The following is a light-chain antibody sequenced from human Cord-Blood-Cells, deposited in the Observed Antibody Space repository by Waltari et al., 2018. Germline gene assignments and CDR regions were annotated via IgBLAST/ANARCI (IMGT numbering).Light chain of an antibody. J-gene: IGLJ1*01. CDR2: RNN. CDR3: AAWDDSLSGFYV. CDR1: SSNIGSNY. V-gene: IGLV1-47*01. Sequence: QSVLTQPPSASGTPGPRVTIPCSGSSSNIGSNYVYWYQQLPGTAPKLLIYRNNQRPSGVPDRFSGSKSGTSASLAISGLRSEDEADYYCAAWDDSLSGFYVFGTGTKVTVL.